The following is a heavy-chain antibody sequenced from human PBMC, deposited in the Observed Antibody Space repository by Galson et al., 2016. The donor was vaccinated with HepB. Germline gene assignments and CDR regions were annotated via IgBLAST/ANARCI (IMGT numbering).Heavy chain of an antibody. D-gene: IGHD3-10*01. V-gene: IGHV6-1*01. CDR3: ARGGLVRGAHGGSFDS. Sequence: CAISGDSVSSNSVTGNWIRQSPSRGLEWLGRTYYRSKWYNDYAVSVKSRMTINPDTSKNQFSLQLNSVTPEDTAVYYCARGGLVRGAHGGSFDSWGQGTLVTVSS. J-gene: IGHJ4*01. CDR1: GDSVSSNSVT. CDR2: TYYRSKWYN.